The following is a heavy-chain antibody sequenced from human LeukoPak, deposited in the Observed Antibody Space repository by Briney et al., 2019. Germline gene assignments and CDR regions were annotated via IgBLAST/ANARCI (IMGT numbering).Heavy chain of an antibody. Sequence: GGSLRLPCAASGFTFSSYAMSWVRQAPGKGLEWVSTFSGNGGTTYYADSVKGRFTISRDNSKSALYLQMNSLRAEDTAVYFCARDLGSTWYNYFDYWGQGTLVTVSS. D-gene: IGHD6-13*01. V-gene: IGHV3-23*01. CDR1: GFTFSSYA. J-gene: IGHJ4*02. CDR2: FSGNGGTT. CDR3: ARDLGSTWYNYFDY.